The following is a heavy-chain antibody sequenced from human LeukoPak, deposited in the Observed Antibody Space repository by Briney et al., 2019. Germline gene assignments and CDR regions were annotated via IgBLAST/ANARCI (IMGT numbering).Heavy chain of an antibody. CDR2: ISYDGSNK. J-gene: IGHJ4*02. CDR3: AKDTAPRGDYLWHYFDY. D-gene: IGHD4-17*01. Sequence: PGGSLRLSCAASGFTFSSYGMHWVRQAPVKGLEWVAVISYDGSNKYYADSVKGRFTISRDNSKNTLYLQMNSLRAEDTAVYYCAKDTAPRGDYLWHYFDYWGQGTLVTVSS. V-gene: IGHV3-30*18. CDR1: GFTFSSYG.